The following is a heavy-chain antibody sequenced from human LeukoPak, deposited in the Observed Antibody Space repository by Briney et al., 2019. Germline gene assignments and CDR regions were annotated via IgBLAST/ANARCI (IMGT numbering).Heavy chain of an antibody. D-gene: IGHD2-2*01. J-gene: IGHJ3*02. CDR1: GGSISSYY. CDR2: IYTSGST. V-gene: IGHV4-4*07. CDR3: ARFGYCSSTSCYGDAFDI. Sequence: PETLSLTCTVSGGSISSYYWSWIRQPAGKGLEWIGRIYTSGSTNYNPSLKSRVTMSVDTSKNQFSLKLSSVTAADTAVYYCARFGYCSSTSCYGDAFDIWGQGTMVTVSS.